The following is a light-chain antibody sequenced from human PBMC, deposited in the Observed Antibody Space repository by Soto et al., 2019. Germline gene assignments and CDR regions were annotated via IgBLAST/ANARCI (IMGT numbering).Light chain of an antibody. CDR2: SDN. V-gene: IGLV1-44*01. J-gene: IGLJ2*01. Sequence: QAVVTQPPSASGTPGQRVTISCSGSSSDIGSNTVNWYQQLPGTAPKLLIYSDNQRPSGVPDRFSGSKSGTSVSLAISGLEYEDEADYYCAAWDDSLNGVVFGGGTKVTVL. CDR3: AAWDDSLNGVV. CDR1: SSDIGSNT.